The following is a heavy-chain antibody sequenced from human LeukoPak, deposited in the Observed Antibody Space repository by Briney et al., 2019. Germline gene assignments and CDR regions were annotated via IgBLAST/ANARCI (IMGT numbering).Heavy chain of an antibody. CDR3: ASTFYGDSPPY. CDR2: IYSGGST. J-gene: IGHJ4*02. CDR1: GFTVSSNY. V-gene: IGHV3-66*01. Sequence: GWSPRLSCAASGFTVSSNYMSWVRQAPGKGLEWVSVIYSGGSTYYADSVKGRFTISRDNSKNTLYLQMNSLRAEDTAVYYCASTFYGDSPPYWGQGTLVTVSS. D-gene: IGHD4-17*01.